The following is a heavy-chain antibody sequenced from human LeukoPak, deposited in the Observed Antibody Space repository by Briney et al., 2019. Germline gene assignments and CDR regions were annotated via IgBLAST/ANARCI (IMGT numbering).Heavy chain of an antibody. CDR2: FDPEDGET. CDR1: GYTLTELS. J-gene: IGHJ4*02. V-gene: IGHV1-24*01. D-gene: IGHD1-26*01. CDR3: ATVPEFSGSYPWGFDY. Sequence: ASVKVSCKVSGYTLTELSMHWVRQAPGKGLEWMGGFDPEDGETIYAQKFQGRVTMTEDTSTDTAYMELSSLRSEDTAVYYCATVPEFSGSYPWGFDYWGQGTLVTVSS.